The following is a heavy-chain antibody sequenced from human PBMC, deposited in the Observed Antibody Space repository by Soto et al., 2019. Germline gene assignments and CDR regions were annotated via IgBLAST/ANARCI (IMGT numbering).Heavy chain of an antibody. CDR3: AKSPSKDYGSLFDY. V-gene: IGHV3-23*01. CDR1: GFTVSSNY. Sequence: PGGSLRLSCAASGFTVSSNYMSWVRQAPGKGLEWVSVISGSGGSTHYADSLKGRLTISRDNSKNTLYLQMNSLRVGDTAIYYCAKSPSKDYGSLFDYWGQGALVTVSS. CDR2: ISGSGGST. D-gene: IGHD4-17*01. J-gene: IGHJ4*02.